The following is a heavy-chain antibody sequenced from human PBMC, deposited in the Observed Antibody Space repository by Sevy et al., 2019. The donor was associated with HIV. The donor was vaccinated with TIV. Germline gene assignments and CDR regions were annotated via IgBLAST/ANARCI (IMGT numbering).Heavy chain of an antibody. CDR3: ARAVLVFRFLEWLSEPYDYYYYMDV. D-gene: IGHD3-3*01. J-gene: IGHJ6*03. V-gene: IGHV6-1*01. Sequence: SLTISLTCAISGDSVSSNSAAWSWIRQSPSRALEWLGRTYSRSKWYNDYAVSVKSRITINPDTSKNQFSLQLNSVTPEDTAVYYCARAVLVFRFLEWLSEPYDYYYYMDVWGKGTTVTVSS. CDR1: GDSVSSNSAA. CDR2: TYSRSKWYN.